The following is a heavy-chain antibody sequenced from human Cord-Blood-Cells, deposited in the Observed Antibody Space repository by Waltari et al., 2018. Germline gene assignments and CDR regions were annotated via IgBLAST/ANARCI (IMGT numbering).Heavy chain of an antibody. V-gene: IGHV5-51*01. Sequence: VPLVQSGAAVKKPGESRKISCKGSVYSFPSYCIGWVRQMPGKGLEWMGIIYPGDSDTRYSPSFQGQVTSSADKSISTAYLQWSRLKASDTAMYYCARDTTSGSYDYWGQGTLVTVSS. D-gene: IGHD1-26*01. CDR2: IYPGDSDT. J-gene: IGHJ4*02. CDR3: ARDTTSGSYDY. CDR1: VYSFPSYC.